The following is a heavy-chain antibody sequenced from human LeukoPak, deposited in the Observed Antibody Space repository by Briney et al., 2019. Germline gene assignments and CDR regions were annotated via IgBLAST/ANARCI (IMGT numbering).Heavy chain of an antibody. CDR1: GGSFSGYY. V-gene: IGHV4-34*01. J-gene: IGHJ4*02. Sequence: SETLSLTCAVYGGSFSGYYWSWIRQPPGKGLEWIGEINHSGSTNYNPSLKSRVTISVDTSKNQFSLKLSSVTAADTAVYYCARHAGDSYGYPFDYWGQGTLVTVSS. CDR2: INHSGST. D-gene: IGHD5-18*01. CDR3: ARHAGDSYGYPFDY.